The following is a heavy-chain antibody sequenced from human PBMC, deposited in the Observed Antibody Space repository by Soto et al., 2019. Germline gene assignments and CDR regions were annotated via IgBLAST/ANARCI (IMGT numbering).Heavy chain of an antibody. D-gene: IGHD6-19*01. CDR3: ARGKAVAGSHFDY. Sequence: QVQLVESGGGVVQPGRSLRLSCEVSGFNFFNYAMHWVRHSPGKGLEWVAVISYDGSNKDYADSVRDRFTISRDNSKNTLYVQMSSLRAEDTAVYYCARGKAVAGSHFDYWGQGTLVTVSS. V-gene: IGHV3-30-3*01. CDR2: ISYDGSNK. CDR1: GFNFFNYA. J-gene: IGHJ4*02.